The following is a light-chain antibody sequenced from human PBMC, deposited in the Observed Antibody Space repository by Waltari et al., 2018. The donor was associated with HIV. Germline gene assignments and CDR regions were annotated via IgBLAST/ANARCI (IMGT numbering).Light chain of an antibody. V-gene: IGLV1-40*01. CDR3: QSYDRSLSASVV. CDR2: GNK. CDR1: RSKIGADYD. J-gene: IGLJ2*01. Sequence: QSVLTQPPSVSGAPGQRVTISCTGGRSKIGADYDVHWDQQIPGTAPKLLISGNKNRPSGVPDRFSASKSGTSASLAITGLQAEDEADYFCQSYDRSLSASVVFGGGTKLTVL.